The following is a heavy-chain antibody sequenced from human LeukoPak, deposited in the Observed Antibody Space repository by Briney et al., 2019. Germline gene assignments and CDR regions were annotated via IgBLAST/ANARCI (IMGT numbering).Heavy chain of an antibody. CDR1: GGSFSGYY. V-gene: IGHV4-34*01. CDR3: ARRYYYGSGGYNNPFRY. CDR2: INHSGST. Sequence: SETLSLTCAVYGGSFSGYYWSWIRQPPGKGLEWIGEINHSGSTNYNPSLKSRVTISVDTSKNQFSLKLSSVTAADTAVYYCARRYYYGSGGYNNPFRYWGQGTLVTVSS. J-gene: IGHJ4*02. D-gene: IGHD3-10*01.